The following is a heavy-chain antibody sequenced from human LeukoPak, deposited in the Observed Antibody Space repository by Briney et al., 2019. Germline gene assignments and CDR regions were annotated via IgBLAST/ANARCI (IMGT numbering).Heavy chain of an antibody. J-gene: IGHJ6*04. CDR2: ISWDGGST. Sequence: GGSLRLSCAASGFTFSSYEMNWVRQAPGKGLEWVSLISWDGGSTYYADSVKGRFTISRNNSKNSLYLQMNSLRTEDTALYYCAKGDSSSWPASLDVWGKGTTVTISS. V-gene: IGHV3-43*02. CDR3: AKGDSSSWPASLDV. D-gene: IGHD6-13*01. CDR1: GFTFSSYE.